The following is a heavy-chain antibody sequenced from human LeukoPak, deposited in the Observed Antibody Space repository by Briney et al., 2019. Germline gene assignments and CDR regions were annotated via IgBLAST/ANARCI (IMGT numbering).Heavy chain of an antibody. CDR3: ARDSGSGWYNY. CDR1: GFTFSSYA. CDR2: IKQDGSEK. J-gene: IGHJ4*02. Sequence: PGGSLRLSCAASGFTFSSYAMSWVRQAPGKGLEWVANIKQDGSEKYYVDSVKGRFTISRDNAKNSLYLQMNSLRAEDTAVYYCARDSGSGWYNYWGQGTLVTVSS. V-gene: IGHV3-7*01. D-gene: IGHD6-19*01.